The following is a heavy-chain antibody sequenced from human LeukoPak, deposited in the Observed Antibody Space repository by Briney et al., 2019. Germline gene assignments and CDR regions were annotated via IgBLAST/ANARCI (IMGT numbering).Heavy chain of an antibody. CDR3: VKDRVWLYY. V-gene: IGHV3-7*03. J-gene: IGHJ4*02. CDR1: GFTFSSSR. CDR2: IKQDGNEK. D-gene: IGHD3-10*01. Sequence: GGSLRLSCAASGFTFSSSRMTWVRQAPGKGLEWVANIKQDGNEKYYADSVKGRFTISRDNSKNSLYLQMNSLRAEDTAVYYCVKDRVWLYYWGQGTLVTVSS.